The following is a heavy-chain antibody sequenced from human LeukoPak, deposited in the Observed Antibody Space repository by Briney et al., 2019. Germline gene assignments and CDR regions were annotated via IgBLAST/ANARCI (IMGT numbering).Heavy chain of an antibody. CDR1: GFTFSSYA. V-gene: IGHV3-23*01. J-gene: IGHJ3*02. Sequence: GGSLRLSCAASGFTFSSYAMSWVRQAPGKGLEWVSAISGSGGSTYYADSVKGRFTISRDNSKNTLYLQMNSLRAEDTAVYYCARDRWGGTSRFGAFDIWGQGTMVTVSS. D-gene: IGHD2-2*01. CDR3: ARDRWGGTSRFGAFDI. CDR2: ISGSGGST.